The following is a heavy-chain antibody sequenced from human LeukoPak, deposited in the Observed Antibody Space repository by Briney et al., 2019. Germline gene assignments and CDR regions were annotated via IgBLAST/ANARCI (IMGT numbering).Heavy chain of an antibody. V-gene: IGHV4-34*01. CDR3: ARNFDSSGYYLAY. Sequence: PSETLSLTCAVYGGSFSGYYWSWIRQPPGKGLEWLGEINYSENTNWIGEIKHSENTNYNPSLKSRVTISVDTSKNQFSLQLRSVTAADTAVYYCARNFDSSGYYLAYWGQGNQVTVSS. D-gene: IGHD3-22*01. J-gene: IGHJ4*02. CDR2: IKHSENT. CDR1: GGSFSGYY.